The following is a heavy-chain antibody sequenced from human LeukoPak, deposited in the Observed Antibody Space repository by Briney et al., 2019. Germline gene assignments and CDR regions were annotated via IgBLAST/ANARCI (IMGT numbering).Heavy chain of an antibody. Sequence: PSETLSLTCAVYGGSFSGYYWSWIRQPPGKGLEWIGEINHSGSTNYNPSLKGRVTISVDTSKNQFSLKLSSVTAADTAVYYCARGYYYDSSGYYYYGYWGQGTLVTVSS. J-gene: IGHJ4*02. CDR3: ARGYYYDSSGYYYYGY. D-gene: IGHD3-22*01. CDR1: GGSFSGYY. V-gene: IGHV4-34*01. CDR2: INHSGST.